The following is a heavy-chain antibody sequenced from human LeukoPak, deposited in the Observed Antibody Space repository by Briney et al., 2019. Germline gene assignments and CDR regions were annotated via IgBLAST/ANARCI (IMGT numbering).Heavy chain of an antibody. CDR2: INPSGGST. Sequence: GASVKVSCKASGYTFTSYYMHWVRQAPGQGLEWMGIINPSGGSTSYAQKFQGRVTMTRDMSTSTVYMGLSSLRSEDTAMYYCASAGSSFLFDYWGQGTLVTVSS. CDR1: GYTFTSYY. V-gene: IGHV1-46*01. D-gene: IGHD6-6*01. CDR3: ASAGSSFLFDY. J-gene: IGHJ4*02.